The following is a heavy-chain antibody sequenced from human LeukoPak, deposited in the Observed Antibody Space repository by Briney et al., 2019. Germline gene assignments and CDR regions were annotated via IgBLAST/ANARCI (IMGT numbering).Heavy chain of an antibody. J-gene: IGHJ4*02. CDR3: ARESKRSSSSRLGY. CDR1: GFTFSSYG. Sequence: GGSLRLSCAASGFTFSSYGMHWVRQAPGKGLEWVAFIRYDGSNKYYADSVKGRFTISRDNSKNTLYLQMNSLSAEDTAVYYCARESKRSSSSRLGYWGQGTLVTVSS. D-gene: IGHD6-13*01. V-gene: IGHV3-30*02. CDR2: IRYDGSNK.